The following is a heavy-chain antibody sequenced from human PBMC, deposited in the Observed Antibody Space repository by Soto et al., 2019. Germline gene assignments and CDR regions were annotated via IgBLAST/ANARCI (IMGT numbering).Heavy chain of an antibody. CDR1: GFAFSDHY. Sequence: HPGGSLRLSCAASGFAFSDHYMDWVRQAPGKGLEWVGRIRNKANSYTTSYAASVKGRLTISRDESESSLYLQMNNLKTEDTAVYYCARAGLARFGNYFDYWGQGTLVTVSS. CDR2: IRNKANSYTT. V-gene: IGHV3-72*01. J-gene: IGHJ4*02. D-gene: IGHD3-16*01. CDR3: ARAGLARFGNYFDY.